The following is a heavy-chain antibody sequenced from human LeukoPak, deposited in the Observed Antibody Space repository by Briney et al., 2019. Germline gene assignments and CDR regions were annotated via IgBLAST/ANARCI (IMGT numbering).Heavy chain of an antibody. CDR1: GGTFSSYA. Sequence: ASVKVSCKASGGTFSSYAISWVRQAPGQGLEWMGGIIPIFGTANYAQKFQGRVTITADESTSTAYMELSSLRSEDTAVYYCARPGLRGDHRSTAFDPWGQGTLVTVSS. CDR2: IIPIFGTA. J-gene: IGHJ5*02. D-gene: IGHD2-2*01. V-gene: IGHV1-69*13. CDR3: ARPGLRGDHRSTAFDP.